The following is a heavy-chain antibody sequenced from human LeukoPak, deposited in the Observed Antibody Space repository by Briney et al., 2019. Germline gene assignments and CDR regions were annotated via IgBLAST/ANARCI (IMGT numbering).Heavy chain of an antibody. CDR1: GFTFNNYG. D-gene: IGHD3-9*01. CDR3: ARVQGHYDILTGKEFYMDV. Sequence: GGSLRLSCAASGFTFNNYGMLWVRQAPGQGLEWVSYISSSGSTIYYADSVKGRFTISRDNAKNSLYLQMNSLRAEDTAVYYCARVQGHYDILTGKEFYMDVWGKGTTVTISS. J-gene: IGHJ6*03. V-gene: IGHV3-48*04. CDR2: ISSSGSTI.